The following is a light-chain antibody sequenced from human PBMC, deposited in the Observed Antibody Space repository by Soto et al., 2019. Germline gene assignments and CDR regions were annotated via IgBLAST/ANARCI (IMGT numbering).Light chain of an antibody. CDR1: QSVSSSY. CDR3: QQYGSSPG. CDR2: GAS. V-gene: IGKV3-20*01. Sequence: EIVLPQSPGTLSLSPGERATLSCRASQSVSSSYLAWYQQKPGQAPRLLIYGASSRATGIPDRFSGSGSGTDFTLTISRLEPEDFAVYYCQQYGSSPGFGQGTRLEIK. J-gene: IGKJ5*01.